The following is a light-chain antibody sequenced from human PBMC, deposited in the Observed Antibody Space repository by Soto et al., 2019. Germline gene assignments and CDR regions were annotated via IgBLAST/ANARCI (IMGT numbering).Light chain of an antibody. CDR3: QQYGSSPPT. Sequence: EIVFTQSPGTLSFSPGERGTLSCRASQSVSSYSVAWYQQKPGQAPRLLIYGASSRVAGIPDRFRGAGSGTDFTLTISRLEPEDFAVYVCQQYGSSPPTLGQGTKVDIK. V-gene: IGKV3-20*01. J-gene: IGKJ1*01. CDR2: GAS. CDR1: QSVSSYS.